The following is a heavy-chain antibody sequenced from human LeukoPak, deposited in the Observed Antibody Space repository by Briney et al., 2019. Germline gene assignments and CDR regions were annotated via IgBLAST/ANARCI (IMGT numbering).Heavy chain of an antibody. CDR1: GFTFSSFG. CDR3: AKNRGYTYGYDAFDI. J-gene: IGHJ3*02. V-gene: IGHV3-30*02. Sequence: GGSLRLSCTASGFTFSSFGIHWVRQAPGKGLEWVSFIPYDGSETYYADSVKGRFTISRDNSINTLFLQMNSLRTEDTAVYYCAKNRGYTYGYDAFDIWGQGTMVTVSS. D-gene: IGHD5-18*01. CDR2: IPYDGSET.